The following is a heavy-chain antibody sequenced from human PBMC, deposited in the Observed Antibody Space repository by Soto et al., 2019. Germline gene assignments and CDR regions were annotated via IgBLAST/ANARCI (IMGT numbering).Heavy chain of an antibody. D-gene: IGHD5-18*01. CDR2: ISGSGGST. V-gene: IGHV3-23*04. J-gene: IGHJ4*02. CDR1: GFTLSSYA. CDR3: AKLVGQLWFNPRDY. Sequence: EVQLVESGGGLVQPGGSLRLSCAASGFTLSSYAMSWVCPSPGKGLEWVSAISGSGGSTYYAYSVKGRFTISRDNSKNTLYLQMNSLRAEDTAVYYCAKLVGQLWFNPRDYWGQGTLVTVSS.